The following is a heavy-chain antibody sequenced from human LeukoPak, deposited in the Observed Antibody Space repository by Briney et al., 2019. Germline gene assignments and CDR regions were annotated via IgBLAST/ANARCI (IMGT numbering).Heavy chain of an antibody. CDR1: GFTFSSYG. CDR3: ARDGYNFGLDY. CDR2: ISYDGSNK. D-gene: IGHD5-24*01. J-gene: IGHJ4*02. V-gene: IGHV3-30*03. Sequence: GGSLRLSCAASGFTFSSYGMHWVRQAPGKGLEWVAVISYDGSNKYYADSVKGRFTISRDNSKNTLYLQINSLRSDDTAVYYCARDGYNFGLDYWGQGTLVTVSS.